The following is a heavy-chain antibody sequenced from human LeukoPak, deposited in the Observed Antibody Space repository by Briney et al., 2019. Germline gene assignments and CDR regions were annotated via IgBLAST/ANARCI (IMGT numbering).Heavy chain of an antibody. J-gene: IGHJ4*02. V-gene: IGHV1-2*02. Sequence: WASVKVSCKASGYTFTGYYMHWVRQAPGQGPEWMGWINPNSGGTNYAQKFQGRVTMTRNTSISTAYMELSSLRSEDTAIYYCAREDYYDSGSSDYWGQGTLVTVSS. D-gene: IGHD3-22*01. CDR3: AREDYYDSGSSDY. CDR1: GYTFTGYY. CDR2: INPNSGGT.